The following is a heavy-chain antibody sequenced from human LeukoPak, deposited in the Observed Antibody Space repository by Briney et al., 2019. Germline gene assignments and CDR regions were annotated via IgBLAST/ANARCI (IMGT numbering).Heavy chain of an antibody. V-gene: IGHV3-23*01. CDR1: GFTFTSYA. CDR3: AKRGAEVGATVAPGDY. D-gene: IGHD1-26*01. Sequence: GGSLRLSCAASGFTFTSYAMSWVRQAPGKGLEWVSAISGSGGSTYYANSVKGRFTISSDNSKNTLYLQMNSLRAEDTAVYYCAKRGAEVGATVAPGDYWGQGTLVTVSS. J-gene: IGHJ4*02. CDR2: ISGSGGST.